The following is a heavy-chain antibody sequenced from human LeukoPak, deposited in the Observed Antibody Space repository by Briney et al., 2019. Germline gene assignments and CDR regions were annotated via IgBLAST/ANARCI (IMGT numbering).Heavy chain of an antibody. D-gene: IGHD1-26*01. CDR3: ARDSGSYSLYYYYYGMDV. J-gene: IGHJ6*02. CDR2: INPSGGST. Sequence: ASVKVSCKASGYTFTSYYMHWVRQAPGQGLEWMGIINPSGGSTSYAQKFQGRVTMTRGTSTSTVYMELSSLRSEDTAVYYCARDSGSYSLYYYYYGMDVWGQGTTVTVSS. CDR1: GYTFTSYY. V-gene: IGHV1-46*01.